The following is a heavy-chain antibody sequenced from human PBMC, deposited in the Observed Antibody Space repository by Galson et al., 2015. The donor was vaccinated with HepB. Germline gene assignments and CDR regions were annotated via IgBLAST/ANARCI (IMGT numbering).Heavy chain of an antibody. CDR3: ARDWSAYYYDSSGYYPFDP. V-gene: IGHV1-18*01. CDR2: ISAYNGNT. D-gene: IGHD3-22*01. Sequence: SVKVSCKASGYTFTSYGISWVRQAPGQGLEWMGWISAYNGNTNYAQKLQCRVTMTTDTSTSTAYMELRSLRSDDTAVYYCARDWSAYYYDSSGYYPFDPWGQGTLVTVSS. CDR1: GYTFTSYG. J-gene: IGHJ5*02.